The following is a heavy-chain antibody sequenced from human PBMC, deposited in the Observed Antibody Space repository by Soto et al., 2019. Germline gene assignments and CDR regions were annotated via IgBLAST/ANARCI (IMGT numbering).Heavy chain of an antibody. CDR1: GFTFSSYA. D-gene: IGHD6-19*01. CDR3: AKVIAVAGKLSPANSEFDY. V-gene: IGHV3-23*01. CDR2: ISGSGGST. J-gene: IGHJ4*02. Sequence: GGSLRLSCAASGFTFSSYAMSWVRQAPGKGLEWVSAISGSGGSTYYADSVKGRFTISRDNSKNTLYLQMNSLRAEDTAVYYCAKVIAVAGKLSPANSEFDYWGQGTLVTVSS.